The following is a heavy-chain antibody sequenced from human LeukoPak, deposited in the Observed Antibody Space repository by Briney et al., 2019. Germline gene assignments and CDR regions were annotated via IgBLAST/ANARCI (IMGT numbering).Heavy chain of an antibody. J-gene: IGHJ4*02. CDR1: GGSISSNY. CDR3: ARDVTPATV. D-gene: IGHD3-16*01. CDR2: VRSGGSI. V-gene: IGHV4-59*01. Sequence: PSETLSLTCTVSGGSISSNYWSWIRQPPGKGLEWIGFVRSGGSINYNPSLKSRVTISVDTSKNQFSLKLSSVTAADTAVYYCARDVTPATVWGQGTLVTVS.